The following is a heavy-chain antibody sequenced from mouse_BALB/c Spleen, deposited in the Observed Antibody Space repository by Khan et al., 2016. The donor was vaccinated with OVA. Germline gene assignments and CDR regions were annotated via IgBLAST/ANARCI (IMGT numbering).Heavy chain of an antibody. CDR3: YRGTMGRFAY. J-gene: IGHJ3*01. V-gene: IGHV3-2*02. CDR1: GYSITSDYA. Sequence: EVQLQESGPGLVKPSQSLSLTCTVTGYSITSDYAWNWIRQFSGNKLEWMGFISYSGSTSYNPSLKTRISITRATSKIQFFLQLISVTTEYTATYYCYRGTMGRFAYWGQGTLVTVSA. D-gene: IGHD2-3*01. CDR2: ISYSGST.